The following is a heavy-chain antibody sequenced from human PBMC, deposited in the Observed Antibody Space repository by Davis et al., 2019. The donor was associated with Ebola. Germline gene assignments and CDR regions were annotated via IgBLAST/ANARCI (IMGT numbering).Heavy chain of an antibody. CDR1: GGSIGDYD. V-gene: IGHV4-59*01. J-gene: IGHJ4*02. CDR3: ARSKRCSGYSCQLEPFDY. D-gene: IGHD3-22*01. CDR2: ISYTGRT. Sequence: PSETLSLTCTVSGGSIGDYDWHWIRQPPGKGLEWIAYISYTGRTRYNFSLKSRVTSSLDTSNSQLSLRLSSVTAADTAIYYCARSKRCSGYSCQLEPFDYWCQGTLVTVSS.